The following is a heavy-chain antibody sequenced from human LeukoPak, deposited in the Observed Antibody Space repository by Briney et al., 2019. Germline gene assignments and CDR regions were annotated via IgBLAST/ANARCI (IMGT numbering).Heavy chain of an antibody. Sequence: PGGSLRLSCAASGFTFSSYAMSWVRQTPGKGLEWVSGISGSGGSTYYADSVKGRFTISRDNSKNTLYLQMSGLRAEDTAIYYCAKIPVSYSSGWSTFDYWGQGTLVTVSS. D-gene: IGHD6-19*01. CDR1: GFTFSSYA. V-gene: IGHV3-23*01. CDR3: AKIPVSYSSGWSTFDY. J-gene: IGHJ4*02. CDR2: ISGSGGST.